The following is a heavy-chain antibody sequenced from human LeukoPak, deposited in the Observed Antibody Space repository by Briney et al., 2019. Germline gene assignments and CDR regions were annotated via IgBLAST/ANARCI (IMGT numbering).Heavy chain of an antibody. J-gene: IGHJ4*02. V-gene: IGHV3-48*03. D-gene: IGHD1-1*01. CDR3: AREDWNDRVDY. Sequence: GGSLRLSCAASGFTFSSYAMSWVRQAPGKGLEWVSAISSSGSTIYYADSVKGRFTISRDNAKNSLYLQMNSLRAEDTAVYYCAREDWNDRVDYWGQGTLVTVSS. CDR1: GFTFSSYA. CDR2: ISSSGSTI.